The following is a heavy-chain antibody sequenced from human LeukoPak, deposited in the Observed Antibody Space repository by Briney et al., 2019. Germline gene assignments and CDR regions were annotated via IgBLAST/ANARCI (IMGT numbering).Heavy chain of an antibody. CDR1: GYTFTGYY. CDR3: ARAPYDFWSGYYSLFDY. Sequence: ASVKVSYKASGYTFTGYYMHWVRQAPGQGLEWMGRINPNSGGTNYAQKFQGRVTMTRDTSISTAYMELSRLRSDDTAVYYCARAPYDFWSGYYSLFDYWGQGTLVTVSS. CDR2: INPNSGGT. J-gene: IGHJ4*02. D-gene: IGHD3-3*01. V-gene: IGHV1-2*06.